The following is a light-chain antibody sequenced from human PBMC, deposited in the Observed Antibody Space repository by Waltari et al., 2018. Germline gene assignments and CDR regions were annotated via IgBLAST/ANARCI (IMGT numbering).Light chain of an antibody. V-gene: IGKV3-20*01. J-gene: IGKJ2*01. CDR2: EAS. CDR3: QQYGNSLPYT. CDR1: QWLGRNS. Sequence: GRATQWLGRNSLAGYQPQPGQAPRPLIHEASSRATGTPDRFSGSGSGTDFTLTISRLEREDFAVYFCQQYGNSLPYTFGQGTKVEIK.